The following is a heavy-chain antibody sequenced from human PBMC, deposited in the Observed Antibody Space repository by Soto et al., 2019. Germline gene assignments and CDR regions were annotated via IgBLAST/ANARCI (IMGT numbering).Heavy chain of an antibody. V-gene: IGHV1-69*01. J-gene: IGHJ4*01. D-gene: IGHD5-12*01. Sequence: QVQLMQSGAAVRQPASSVKVSCKTSGGTFSSYAISWVRQAPGQGLEWLGGIVPIVDTATYAQKFQGRVTITADESTSTAYMELSRLRSDNTAGYYCVRVVATPGYPDYWGQGTLVTLSS. CDR2: IVPIVDTA. CDR3: VRVVATPGYPDY. CDR1: GGTFSSYA.